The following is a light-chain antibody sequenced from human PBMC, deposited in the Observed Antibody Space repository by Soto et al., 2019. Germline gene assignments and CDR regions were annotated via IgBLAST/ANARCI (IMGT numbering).Light chain of an antibody. V-gene: IGLV2-11*01. Sequence: QSVLTQPRSVSGSPGQSVTISCTGTSNDVGAYNYVFWYQHHPGKAPKLIIFDVNKRPSGVPDRFSGSKSGNTASLTISGLQADDEADYHCCSFAGPNSFALDVFGTGTKVTVL. J-gene: IGLJ1*01. CDR1: SNDVGAYNY. CDR3: CSFAGPNSFALDV. CDR2: DVN.